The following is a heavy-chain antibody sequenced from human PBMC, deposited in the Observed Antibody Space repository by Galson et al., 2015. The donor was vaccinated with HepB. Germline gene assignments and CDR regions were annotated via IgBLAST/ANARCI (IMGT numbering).Heavy chain of an antibody. CDR1: GFTFSSYW. D-gene: IGHD3-22*01. J-gene: IGHJ6*02. Sequence: SLRLSCAASGFTFSSYWMSWVRQAPGKGLEWVANIKQDGSEKYYVDSVKGRFTISRDNAKNSLYLQMNSLRAEDTAVYYCARDPLYYYDSSGYSYYYYYGMDVWGQGTTVTVSS. V-gene: IGHV3-7*03. CDR3: ARDPLYYYDSSGYSYYYYYGMDV. CDR2: IKQDGSEK.